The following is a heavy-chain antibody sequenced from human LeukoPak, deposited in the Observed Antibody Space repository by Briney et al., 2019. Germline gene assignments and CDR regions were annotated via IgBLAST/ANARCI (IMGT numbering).Heavy chain of an antibody. CDR1: GFSFSTYT. J-gene: IGHJ4*02. V-gene: IGHV3-23*01. D-gene: IGHD1-20*01. CDR3: ARELNWNDVVSDY. CDR2: INGRGDST. Sequence: GGSLRLSCAASGFSFSTYTMNWVRQAPGKGLEWVSAINGRGDSTFYADSVKGQFTISRDNSKNTVYLQMNSLRAEDTAVYYCARELNWNDVVSDYWGQGTLVTVSS.